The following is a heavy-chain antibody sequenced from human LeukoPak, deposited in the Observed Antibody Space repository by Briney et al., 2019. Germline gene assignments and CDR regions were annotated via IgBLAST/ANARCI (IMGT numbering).Heavy chain of an antibody. V-gene: IGHV4-39*01. Sequence: SETLSLTCTVSGGSVSSSVHYWGWIRQPPGKELEWIGSLHYSGSTYHNPSLKSRITISADTSKNQFSLKLSSVAAADTAVYYCARHRDGYNRPFDYWGQGTLVTVSS. D-gene: IGHD5-24*01. CDR2: LHYSGST. CDR3: ARHRDGYNRPFDY. CDR1: GGSVSSSVHY. J-gene: IGHJ4*02.